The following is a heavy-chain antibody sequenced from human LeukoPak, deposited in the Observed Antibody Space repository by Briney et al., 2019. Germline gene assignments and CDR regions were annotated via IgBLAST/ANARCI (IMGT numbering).Heavy chain of an antibody. CDR3: ARDRWLEWEPLDY. CDR1: GYTFTGYY. CDR2: INPNSGGT. Sequence: ASVKVSCKASGYTFTGYYIHWVRQAPGQGLEWMGWINPNSGGTNYAQKFQGRVTMTRDTSISTAYMELSRLRSDDTAVYYCARDRWLEWEPLDYWGQGTLVTVSS. J-gene: IGHJ4*02. D-gene: IGHD1-26*01. V-gene: IGHV1-2*02.